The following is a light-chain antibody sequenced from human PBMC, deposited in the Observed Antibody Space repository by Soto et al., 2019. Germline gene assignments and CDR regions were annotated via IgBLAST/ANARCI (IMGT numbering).Light chain of an antibody. CDR2: AAS. CDR3: QQYYSYPWT. CDR1: QGISSY. V-gene: IGKV1-8*01. Sequence: AIRMTQSPSSLSASTGDRVTITCRASQGISSYLAWYQQKPGKAPKLLIYAASTLQSGVPSRFSGNGSGTYFTLAISCLQSEDFGNYYFQQYYSYPWTFGQGTKVEIK. J-gene: IGKJ1*01.